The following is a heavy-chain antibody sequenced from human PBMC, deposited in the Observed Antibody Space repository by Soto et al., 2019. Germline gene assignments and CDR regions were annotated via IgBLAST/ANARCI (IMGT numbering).Heavy chain of an antibody. CDR1: GRSFSGYY. V-gene: IGHV4-34*01. CDR2: INHSGST. Sequence: PSETLSLTCAVYGRSFSGYYWSWIRQPPGKGLEWIGEINHSGSTNYNPSLKSRVTISVDTSKNQFSLKLTSVTAADTAVYYSARGRLGFGVVISLWYFDLWGRGTLVTVSS. J-gene: IGHJ2*01. CDR3: ARGRLGFGVVISLWYFDL. D-gene: IGHD3-3*01.